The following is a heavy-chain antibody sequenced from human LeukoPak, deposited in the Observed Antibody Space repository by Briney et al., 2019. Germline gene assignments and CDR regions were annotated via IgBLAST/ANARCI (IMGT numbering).Heavy chain of an antibody. V-gene: IGHV4-30-2*01. J-gene: IGHJ4*02. CDR2: VDHSGST. CDR3: AGESGYSGYDYFDY. D-gene: IGHD5-12*01. Sequence: PSHSLSPTCALAAPSVSIGGYRWTWIRQPPGRGREWIGYVDHSGSTYDNPPRKSRATISVDRSKNQFSLKLSSVAAADAAVYYCAGESGYSGYDYFDYWGQGTLVTASS. CDR1: APSVSIGGYR.